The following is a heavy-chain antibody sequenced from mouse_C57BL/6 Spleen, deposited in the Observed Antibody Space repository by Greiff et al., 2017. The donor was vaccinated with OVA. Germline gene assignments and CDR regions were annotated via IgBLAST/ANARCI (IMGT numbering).Heavy chain of an antibody. CDR2: INPNNGGT. D-gene: IGHD1-1*01. Sequence: EVQLQQSGPELVKPGASVKIPCKASGYTFTDYNMDWVKQSHGKSLEWIGDINPNNGGTIYNQKFKGKATLTVDKSSSTAYMELRSLTSEDTAVYDCARSDYGRGGDAKDYWGQGTSVTVSS. J-gene: IGHJ4*01. V-gene: IGHV1-18*01. CDR3: ARSDYGRGGDAKDY. CDR1: GYTFTDYN.